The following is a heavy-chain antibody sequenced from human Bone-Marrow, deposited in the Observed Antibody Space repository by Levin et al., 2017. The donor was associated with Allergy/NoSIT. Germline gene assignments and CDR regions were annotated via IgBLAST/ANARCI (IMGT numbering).Heavy chain of an antibody. CDR3: ALPSYLRSFDY. CDR2: ISHSGST. V-gene: IGHV4-34*01. J-gene: IGHJ4*02. CDR1: GGSFSGYY. Sequence: KASETLSLTCAVNGGSFSGYYWSWIRQAPGKGLEWIGEISHSGSTYYNPSLKSRVTISIDTSKNHFSLKLTSVTAADTAMYFCALPSYLRSFDYWGQGTLVTVSS.